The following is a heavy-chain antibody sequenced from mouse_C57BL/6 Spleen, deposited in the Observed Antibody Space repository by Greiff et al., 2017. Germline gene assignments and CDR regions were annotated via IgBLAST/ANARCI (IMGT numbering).Heavy chain of an antibody. CDR1: GYTFTSYW. V-gene: IGHV1-55*01. D-gene: IGHD2-12*01. J-gene: IGHJ2*01. CDR2: IYPGSGST. CDR3: AREVYVPFDY. Sequence: VQLQQPGAELVKPGASVKMSCKASGYTFTSYWITWVKQRPGQGLEWIGDIYPGSGSTNYNEKFKSKATLTVGTSSSTAYMQLSSLTSEDSAVYYCAREVYVPFDYWGQGTTLTVSS.